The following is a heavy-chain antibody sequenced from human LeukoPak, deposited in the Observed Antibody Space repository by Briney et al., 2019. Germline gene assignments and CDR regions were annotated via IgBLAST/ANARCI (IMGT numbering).Heavy chain of an antibody. V-gene: IGHV3-7*03. CDR2: IKEDGSEK. CDR3: RRSLMS. Sequence: PGGSLRLSCAASGFTFSTYWMTWVRQAPGKGLEWVANIKEDGSEKYYVDSVKGRFTISRDNAKNSLYLEMNSLRAEDTAVYYCRRSLMSWGQGTLVTVFS. D-gene: IGHD3-10*01. CDR1: GFTFSTYW. J-gene: IGHJ5*02.